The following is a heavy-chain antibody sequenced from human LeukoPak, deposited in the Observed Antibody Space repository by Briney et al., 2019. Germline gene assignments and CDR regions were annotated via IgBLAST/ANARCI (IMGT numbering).Heavy chain of an antibody. CDR2: MNPNSGNT. D-gene: IGHD5-24*01. CDR3: AREMATITFYYYYYYMDV. CDR1: GYTFTSYD. V-gene: IGHV1-8*01. Sequence: ASVKVSCKASGYTFTSYDINWVRQATGQGLEWMGWMNPNSGNTGYAQKFQGRVTMTRNTSISTAYMELSSLRSEDTAVYYCAREMATITFYYYYYYMDVWGNGTTVTVSS. J-gene: IGHJ6*03.